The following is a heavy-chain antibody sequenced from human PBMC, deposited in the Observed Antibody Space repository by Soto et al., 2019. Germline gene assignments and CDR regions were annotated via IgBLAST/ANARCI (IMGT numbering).Heavy chain of an antibody. Sequence: ASETLSLTCTVSGGSITSSSHFWGWVRQPPGKGLEWIGTIYFTGDTYYTPSPKSRLTMSIDTSKNEFSLRLNSVTAADTAVYYCAGQTFTIAAASYGRSNWFDPWGPGTLVTVSS. CDR1: GGSITSSSHF. CDR2: IYFTGDT. J-gene: IGHJ5*02. D-gene: IGHD6-25*01. CDR3: AGQTFTIAAASYGRSNWFDP. V-gene: IGHV4-39*01.